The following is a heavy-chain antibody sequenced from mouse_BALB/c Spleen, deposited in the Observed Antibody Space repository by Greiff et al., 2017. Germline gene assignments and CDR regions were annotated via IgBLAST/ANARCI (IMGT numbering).Heavy chain of an antibody. CDR1: GYSITSDYA. Sequence: EVQGVESGPGLVKPSQSLSLTCTVTGYSITSDYAWNWIRQFPGNKLEWMGYISYSGSTSYNPSLKSRISITRDTSKNQFFLQLNSVTTEDTATYYCARWDGRSFAYWGQGTLVTVSA. CDR2: ISYSGST. D-gene: IGHD1-1*02. CDR3: ARWDGRSFAY. V-gene: IGHV3-2*02. J-gene: IGHJ3*01.